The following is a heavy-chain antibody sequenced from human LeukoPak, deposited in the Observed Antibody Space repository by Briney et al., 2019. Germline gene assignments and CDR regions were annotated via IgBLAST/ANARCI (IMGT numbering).Heavy chain of an antibody. Sequence: PGESLKISCKGSGYSFTSYWIGWVRQMPGKGLEWMGIIYPGDSDTRYSPSFQGQVTISADKSISTAYLQWSSLKASDTAMYYCARIYYGSGSYSPYCGMDVWGQGTTVTVSS. CDR2: IYPGDSDT. J-gene: IGHJ6*02. CDR3: ARIYYGSGSYSPYCGMDV. V-gene: IGHV5-51*01. D-gene: IGHD3-10*01. CDR1: GYSFTSYW.